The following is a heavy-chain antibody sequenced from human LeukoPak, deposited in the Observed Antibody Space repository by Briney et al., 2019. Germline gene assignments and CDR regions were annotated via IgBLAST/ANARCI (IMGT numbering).Heavy chain of an antibody. CDR3: ARVIRRFGEFSSDY. D-gene: IGHD3-10*01. J-gene: IGHJ4*02. V-gene: IGHV3-30-3*01. CDR1: GFTFIGYA. Sequence: GRSLRLSCAASGFTFIGYAMHWVRQAPGQGLEWVAVISSDGTNKYYADSVKGRFTISRDNSKNALYLQMNSLSPEDTAVYYCARVIRRFGEFSSDYWGQGTLVTVSS. CDR2: ISSDGTNK.